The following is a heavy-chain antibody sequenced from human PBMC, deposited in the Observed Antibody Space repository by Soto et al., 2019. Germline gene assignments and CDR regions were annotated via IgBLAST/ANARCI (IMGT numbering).Heavy chain of an antibody. V-gene: IGHV4-39*07. J-gene: IGHJ5*02. Sequence: SETLSLTCTVSGGTVSSSSYYWGWVSQPPGKGLEWIGSVYYSGSTYYNPSLKSRVTISVDTSKNQFSLKLSSVTAADTAVYYCARAGTTYYYGSGSYRWFDPWGQGTLVTVSS. D-gene: IGHD3-10*01. CDR1: GGTVSSSSYY. CDR2: VYYSGST. CDR3: ARAGTTYYYGSGSYRWFDP.